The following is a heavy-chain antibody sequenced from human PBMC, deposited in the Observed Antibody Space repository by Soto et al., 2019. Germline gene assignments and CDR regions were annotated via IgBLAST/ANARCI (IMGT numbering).Heavy chain of an antibody. D-gene: IGHD3-3*01. CDR2: IYHSGTT. Sequence: PSETLSLTCAVSSYSINGGYYWGWIRQPPGKGLQWIGSIYHSGTTYYNPSLKSRVTIAVDTSRNQFSLRLSSVTAADTAVYYCARDAARYYDFWTGPNEDDYYYAMDVWGQGTTVTVS. J-gene: IGHJ6*02. V-gene: IGHV4-38-2*02. CDR3: ARDAARYYDFWTGPNEDDYYYAMDV. CDR1: SYSINGGYY.